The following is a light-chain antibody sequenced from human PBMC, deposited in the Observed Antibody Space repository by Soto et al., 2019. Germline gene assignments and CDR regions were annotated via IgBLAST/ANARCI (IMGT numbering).Light chain of an antibody. V-gene: IGLV2-8*01. CDR1: SSDIGGYSF. J-gene: IGLJ2*01. CDR2: EVS. Sequence: QSVLTQPPSASGSPGQSVTISCTGTSSDIGGYSFVSWYQHHPGKAPQLIIYEVSKRPSGVPDRFSGSKSGNTASLTVSGLQAEDEADYYCASYAGSTKGVFGGGTKLTVL. CDR3: ASYAGSTKGV.